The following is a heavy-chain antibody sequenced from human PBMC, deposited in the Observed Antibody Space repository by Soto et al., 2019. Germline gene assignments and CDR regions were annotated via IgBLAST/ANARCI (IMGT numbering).Heavy chain of an antibody. CDR2: INVGSGNT. Sequence: ASVKVSCKASGYTFSSYAMHWVRQAPGQRLEWMGWINVGSGNTKYSQKFQGRVTITRDTSASTAYMELSSLRSEDTAVYYCARAIYCGGDCYRAFDIWGQGTMVTVSS. D-gene: IGHD2-21*02. J-gene: IGHJ3*02. V-gene: IGHV1-3*01. CDR3: ARAIYCGGDCYRAFDI. CDR1: GYTFSSYA.